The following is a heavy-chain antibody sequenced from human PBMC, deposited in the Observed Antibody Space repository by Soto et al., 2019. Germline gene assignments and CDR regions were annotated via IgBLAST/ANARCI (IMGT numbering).Heavy chain of an antibody. Sequence: QVQLQESGPGLVKPSGTLSLSCVVSGDSMTGNDWWNWVRQPPGKGLEWIGEIYDDGTTRYNPSLKTRVTLSIDRSKSVFSLKVTSVTAADAAVYFCARKTILFGSSSSLKAAVDVWGPGTTVAVAS. CDR2: IYDDGTT. D-gene: IGHD6-6*01. CDR1: GDSMTGNDW. V-gene: IGHV4-4*02. CDR3: ARKTILFGSSSSLKAAVDV. J-gene: IGHJ6*02.